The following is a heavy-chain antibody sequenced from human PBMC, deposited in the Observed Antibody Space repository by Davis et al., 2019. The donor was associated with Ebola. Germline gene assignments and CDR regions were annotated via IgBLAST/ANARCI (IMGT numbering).Heavy chain of an antibody. CDR2: INPSGGST. CDR3: VYYYYYYGMDV. V-gene: IGHV1-46*01. J-gene: IGHJ6*02. Sequence: ASVKVSCKASGYTFTSYYMHWVRQAPGQGLEWMGIINPSGGSTSYAQKFQGRVTITADKSTSTAYMELSSLRSEDTAVYYCVYYYYYYGMDVWGQGTTVTVSS. D-gene: IGHD5/OR15-5a*01. CDR1: GYTFTSYY.